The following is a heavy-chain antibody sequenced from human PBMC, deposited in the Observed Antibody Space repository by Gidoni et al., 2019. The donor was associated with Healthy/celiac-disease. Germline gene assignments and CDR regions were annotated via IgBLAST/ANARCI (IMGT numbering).Heavy chain of an antibody. CDR2: IRCSGGST. J-gene: IGHJ3*02. Sequence: EVQLLESGGGLVQPGGSLRLSCAASGFTFSSYAMRWVRQAPGKGRAWCALIRCSGGSTYYSDFVEGRFTSSRYNSKNTLYLQMNRLRAEDTSVDYCSKADPWGWPSGPTGAFDILGQGTMVTVSS. CDR1: GFTFSSYA. D-gene: IGHD1-26*01. CDR3: SKADPWGWPSGPTGAFDI. V-gene: IGHV3-23*01.